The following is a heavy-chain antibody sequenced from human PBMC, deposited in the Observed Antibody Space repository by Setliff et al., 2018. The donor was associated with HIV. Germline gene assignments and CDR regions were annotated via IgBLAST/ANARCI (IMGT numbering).Heavy chain of an antibody. D-gene: IGHD2-2*01. J-gene: IGHJ3*01. CDR3: ARHICGTTACYAVDV. CDR1: GGSFSGYY. V-gene: IGHV4-34*12. Sequence: SETLSLTCAVYGGSFSGYYWSWIRQPPGKGLEWIGSIFYSGSTYYKPSLKSRLTISVGTSKNQVSLTLSSVTPADTAVYYCARHICGTTACYAVDVWGPGTMVTVSS. CDR2: IFYSGST.